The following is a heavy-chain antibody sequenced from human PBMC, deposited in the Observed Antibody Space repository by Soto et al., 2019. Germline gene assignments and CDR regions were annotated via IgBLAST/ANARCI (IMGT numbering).Heavy chain of an antibody. CDR1: GGSISSGGYY. CDR3: ARQGADRLAFDI. J-gene: IGHJ3*02. V-gene: IGHV4-31*03. Sequence: QVQLQESGPGLVKPSQTLSLTCTVSGGSISSGGYYWSWIRQHPGKGLEWIGYIYYSGSTYYNPYLKSRVTISVDTSKNQFSLKLSSVTAADTAVYYCARQGADRLAFDIWGQGTMVTVSS. CDR2: IYYSGST.